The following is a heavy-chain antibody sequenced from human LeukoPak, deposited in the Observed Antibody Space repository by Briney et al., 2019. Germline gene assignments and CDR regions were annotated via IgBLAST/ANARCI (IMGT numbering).Heavy chain of an antibody. Sequence: GASVKVSCKASGDTFTSYYMHWVRQAPGQGLECMGIINPSGTSTSYAQKFQGRVTMTRDTSISTAYMELSRLRSDDTAVYYCATANWPDFGELGTWGQGTLVTVSS. J-gene: IGHJ5*02. V-gene: IGHV1-46*01. CDR1: GDTFTSYY. D-gene: IGHD3-10*01. CDR2: INPSGTST. CDR3: ATANWPDFGELGT.